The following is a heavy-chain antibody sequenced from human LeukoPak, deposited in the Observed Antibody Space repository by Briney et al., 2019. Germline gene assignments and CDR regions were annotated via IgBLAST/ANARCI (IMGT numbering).Heavy chain of an antibody. D-gene: IGHD6-13*01. J-gene: IGHJ4*02. CDR2: ISGSGGSI. V-gene: IGHV3-23*01. CDR1: GFTFDSYA. CDR3: ARGTAATPKAPFDY. Sequence: GGSLRLSCAASGFTFDSYAMIWVRKAPGKGLEWVSSISGSGGSIYYADYVKGRFTFSRDNSKNTLYVQMNSLRAEDTAVYYCARGTAATPKAPFDYWGQGTLVTVSS.